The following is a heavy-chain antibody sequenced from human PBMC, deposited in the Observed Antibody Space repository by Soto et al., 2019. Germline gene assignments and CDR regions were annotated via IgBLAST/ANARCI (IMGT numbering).Heavy chain of an antibody. J-gene: IGHJ3*02. D-gene: IGHD6-19*01. CDR2: IYYSGST. CDR3: ARGDSSGWYDAFDI. Sequence: SETLSLTCTVSGGSISSYYWSWIRQPPGKGLEWIGYIYYSGSTNYNPSLKSRVTISVDTSKNQFSLKLSSVTAADTAVYYCARGDSSGWYDAFDIWGQGTMVTVSS. V-gene: IGHV4-59*01. CDR1: GGSISSYY.